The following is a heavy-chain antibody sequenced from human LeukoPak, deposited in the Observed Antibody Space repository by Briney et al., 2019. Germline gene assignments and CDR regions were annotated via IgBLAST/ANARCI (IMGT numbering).Heavy chain of an antibody. CDR3: ARQTGSGLFILP. D-gene: IGHD3/OR15-3a*01. V-gene: IGHV4-39*01. J-gene: IGHJ4*02. CDR1: DDSITMYY. Sequence: PSETLSLTCSVSDDSITMYYWTWIRQPPGMGLEWIGSIYYTGNTYYNASLKSQVSISIDTSKNQFSLKLTSVTAADTAVYYCARQTGSGLFILPGGQGTLVTVSS. CDR2: IYYTGNT.